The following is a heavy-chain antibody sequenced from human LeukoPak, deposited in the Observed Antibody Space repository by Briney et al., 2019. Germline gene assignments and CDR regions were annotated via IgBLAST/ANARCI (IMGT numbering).Heavy chain of an antibody. D-gene: IGHD4-23*01. CDR1: GYTFTSYG. V-gene: IGHV1-18*01. Sequence: ASVKVSCKASGYTFTSYGISWVRQAPGQGLEWMGWISAYNGNTSYAQKLQGRVIMTTDTSTSTAYMELRSLRSDDTAVYYCARTGGGDYYYYYMDVWGKGTTVTISS. J-gene: IGHJ6*03. CDR2: ISAYNGNT. CDR3: ARTGGGDYYYYYMDV.